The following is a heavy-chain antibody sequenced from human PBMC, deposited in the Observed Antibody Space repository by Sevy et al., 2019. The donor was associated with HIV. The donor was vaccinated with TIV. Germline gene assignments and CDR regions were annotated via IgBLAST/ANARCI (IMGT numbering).Heavy chain of an antibody. V-gene: IGHV3-30*04. J-gene: IGHJ6*02. Sequence: GFLGLCCAASAFTFSNSAMRLVRPAPGKGLERVGIISSDGSSDYYADSVKGGFTISRDNSKNTMYLQMNSLRPEDTAVYYCARSLIAVAGSYGMDIWGQGTTVTVSS. D-gene: IGHD6-19*01. CDR2: ISSDGSSD. CDR1: AFTFSNSA. CDR3: ARSLIAVAGSYGMDI.